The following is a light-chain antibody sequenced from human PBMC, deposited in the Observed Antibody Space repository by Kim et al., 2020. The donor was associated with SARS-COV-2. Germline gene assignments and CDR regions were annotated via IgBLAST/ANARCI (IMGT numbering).Light chain of an antibody. J-gene: IGKJ4*01. CDR2: STS. CDR3: QQYHSRPLT. V-gene: IGKV3-15*01. Sequence: VTPGEEATRSCRASQPVTTNLAWYQQQPGQAPRLLIYSTSTRATGIPARFSGSGSGTEFTLTISSLQSEDFALYYCQQYHSRPLTFGGGTKVDIK. CDR1: QPVTTN.